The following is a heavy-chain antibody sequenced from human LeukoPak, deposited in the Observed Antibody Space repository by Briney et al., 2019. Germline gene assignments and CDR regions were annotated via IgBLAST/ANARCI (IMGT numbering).Heavy chain of an antibody. D-gene: IGHD5-18*01. CDR1: GGSFSGYY. CDR3: ARARGYSYGYIVAPSGGINFDY. J-gene: IGHJ4*02. CDR2: INHSGST. Sequence: SETLSLTCAVYGGSFSGYYWSWIRQPPGKGLEWMGEINHSGSTNYNPSLTSRGTISVETSKNQRSLTLSCVTAADTAVYYCARARGYSYGYIVAPSGGINFDYWGQGTLVTVSS. V-gene: IGHV4-34*01.